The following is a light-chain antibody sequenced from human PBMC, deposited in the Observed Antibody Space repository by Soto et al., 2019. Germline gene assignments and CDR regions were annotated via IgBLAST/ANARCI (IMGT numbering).Light chain of an antibody. V-gene: IGLV1-40*01. Sequence: QSVLTQPPSVSGAPGQRVTISCTGSYSNIGAGYEVHWYQQIPGTAPKLLISGHNNRPSGVPDRFFGSKSGTSASLTIIGLQAEDEADYYCQSDDSSLSGSGVFGGGTKLTFL. CDR1: YSNIGAGYE. CDR3: QSDDSSLSGSGV. J-gene: IGLJ3*02. CDR2: GHN.